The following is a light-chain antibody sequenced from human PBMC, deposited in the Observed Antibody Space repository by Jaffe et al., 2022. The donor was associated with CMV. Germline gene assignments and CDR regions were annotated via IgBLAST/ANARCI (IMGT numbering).Light chain of an antibody. V-gene: IGKV3-20*01. CDR3: QHYEDSAGGIT. J-gene: IGKJ3*01. Sequence: EIVLTQSPDTLSLSPGERATLSCRASEIIISSYLAWYQQKPGQAPRLLISGASSRATGIPDRFSGSGSGTDFTLSISRLEPEDFAVYYCQHYEDSAGGITFGPGTKVDIK. CDR1: EIIISSY. CDR2: GAS.